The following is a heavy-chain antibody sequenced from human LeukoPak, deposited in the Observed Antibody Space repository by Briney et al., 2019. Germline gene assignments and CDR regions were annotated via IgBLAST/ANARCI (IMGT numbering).Heavy chain of an antibody. V-gene: IGHV3-33*08. Sequence: GGSLRLSCAASGFTFDDYAMHWVRQAPGKGLEWVAVIWYDGSNKYYADSVKGRFTISRDNSKNTLYLQMNSLRAEDTAVYYCASGGDAGFDYWGQGTLVTVSS. J-gene: IGHJ4*02. D-gene: IGHD2-21*02. CDR1: GFTFDDYA. CDR3: ASGGDAGFDY. CDR2: IWYDGSNK.